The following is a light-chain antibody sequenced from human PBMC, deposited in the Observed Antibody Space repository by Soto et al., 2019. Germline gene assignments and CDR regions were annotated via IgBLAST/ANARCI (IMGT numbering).Light chain of an antibody. V-gene: IGLV2-11*01. CDR1: SSDVGGYNY. Sequence: QSALTQPRSVSGSPGQSVTISCTGTSSDVGGYNYVSWYQQHPGKAPKLMIYDVSKRPSGVPDRFSGSKSGNTACLTISGLQAEDEADYYCCSYAGSYTWVFGGGTKVTVL. CDR2: DVS. J-gene: IGLJ3*02. CDR3: CSYAGSYTWV.